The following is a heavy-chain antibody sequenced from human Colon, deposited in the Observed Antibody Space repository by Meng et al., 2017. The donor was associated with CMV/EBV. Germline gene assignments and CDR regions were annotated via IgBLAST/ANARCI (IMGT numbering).Heavy chain of an antibody. J-gene: IGHJ4*02. V-gene: IGHV3-30*02. CDR2: SRFDGQSK. D-gene: IGHD3-16*02. Sequence: GGSLRLSCAASGFTFSSYEMNWVRQAPGKGLEWVAFSRFDGQSKYAESVKGRFTISRDNSRNTVFLQMNSLRVEDTAVYYCVKGSTPGGGYLAFWGQGTRVTVSS. CDR3: VKGSTPGGGYLAF. CDR1: GFTFSSYE.